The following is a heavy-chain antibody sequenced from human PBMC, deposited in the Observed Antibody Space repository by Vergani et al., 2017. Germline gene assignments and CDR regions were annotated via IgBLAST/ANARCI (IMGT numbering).Heavy chain of an antibody. CDR2: FQGSGNS. CDR1: GGSMTSDIYY. V-gene: IGHV4-61*02. J-gene: IGHJ2*01. D-gene: IGHD2-21*02. CDR3: ARVGHLVAVTGEGPSLDL. Sequence: QVQLQESGPGLVKPSETLSLTCTVSGGSMTSDIYYWSWIRQSAEKGLEWIGRFQGSGNSTYNPSLKSRVTISLDTSKNQFSLKLSSVTAADTALYYCARVGHLVAVTGEGPSLDLWGRGTLVTVSS.